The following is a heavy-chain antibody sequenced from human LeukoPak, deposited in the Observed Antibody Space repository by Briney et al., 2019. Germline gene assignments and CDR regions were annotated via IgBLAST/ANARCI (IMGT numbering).Heavy chain of an antibody. CDR2: ISSRGSTI. J-gene: IGHJ3*02. V-gene: IGHV3-48*03. CDR3: ARGWTELLDAFDI. D-gene: IGHD1-26*01. Sequence: GGSLRLSCAASGFTFSSYEMNWVRQAPGKGLEWVSYISSRGSTIYYADSVKGRFTISRDNAKNSLYLQMNSLRAEDTAVYYCARGWTELLDAFDIWGQGTMVTVSS. CDR1: GFTFSSYE.